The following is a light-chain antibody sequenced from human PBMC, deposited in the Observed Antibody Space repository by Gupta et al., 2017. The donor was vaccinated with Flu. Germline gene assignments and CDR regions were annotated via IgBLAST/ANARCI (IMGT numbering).Light chain of an antibody. V-gene: IGLV1-51*01. CDR3: GTWDDGLSAMI. J-gene: IGLJ2*01. CDR2: DNH. Sequence: QSVLTQPPSMSAAPGQKVTISCSGSSFNIEINYVSWYQQFPGAAPKLRIFDNHKRPSGIPDRVSASKSGTSATLGITGLQTGDEATYYCGTWDDGLSAMIFGGGTKVTV. CDR1: SFNIEINY.